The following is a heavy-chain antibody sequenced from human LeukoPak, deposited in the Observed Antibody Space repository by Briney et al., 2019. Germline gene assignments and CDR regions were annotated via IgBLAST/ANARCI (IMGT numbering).Heavy chain of an antibody. CDR3: ATNGGGDSGYGNFDY. V-gene: IGHV3-9*01. CDR1: GFTFDDYA. J-gene: IGHJ4*02. Sequence: GGSLRLSFAFPGFTFDDYAMHWFRQVPGKGLEWASGIGWNSETIGYADSVKGRFTISRDNAKNSLYLQMNSLRAEDTALYYCATNGGGDSGYGNFDYWGQGTLVTVSS. D-gene: IGHD5-12*01. CDR2: IGWNSETI.